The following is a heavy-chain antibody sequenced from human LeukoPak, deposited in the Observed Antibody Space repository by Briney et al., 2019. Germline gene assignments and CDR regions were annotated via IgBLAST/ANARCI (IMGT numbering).Heavy chain of an antibody. CDR1: GFTFSSYS. D-gene: IGHD2-15*01. V-gene: IGHV3-21*01. Sequence: GGSLRLSCAASGFTFSSYSMNWVRQAPGKGVEWVSSISSSSSYIYYADSVKGRFTISRDNAKNSLYLQMNSLRAEDTAVYYCARRMDCSGGSCYSWDYWGQGTLVTVSS. CDR2: ISSSSSYI. J-gene: IGHJ4*02. CDR3: ARRMDCSGGSCYSWDY.